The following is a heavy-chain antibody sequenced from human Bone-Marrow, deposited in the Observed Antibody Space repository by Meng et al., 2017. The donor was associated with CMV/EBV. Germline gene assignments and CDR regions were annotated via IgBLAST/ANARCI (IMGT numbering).Heavy chain of an antibody. CDR3: ARADTAMVNGMDV. CDR2: FYNSGIT. V-gene: IGHV4-59*01. Sequence: SETLSLTCTVSGGSIRSYYWSWIRQPPGKGLEWIGYFYNSGITNYNPSLKSRVTISVDTSKNQFSLKLSSVTAADTAVYYCARADTAMVNGMDVWGQGTTVTVSS. CDR1: GGSIRSYY. J-gene: IGHJ6*02. D-gene: IGHD5-18*01.